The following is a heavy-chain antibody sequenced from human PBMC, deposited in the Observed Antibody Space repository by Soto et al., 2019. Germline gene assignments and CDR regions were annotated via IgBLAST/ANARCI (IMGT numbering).Heavy chain of an antibody. Sequence: QLQLQESGPGLVKPSETLSLTGTDSGGSISSSNYYWGWIRQSPGKGLEWIGSIYYSGSTYYNPSLKSRVTISVDTSKNHFSLKLSSVTAADTAVYYCARRRASYPFDYWGQGTLVTVSS. CDR3: ARRRASYPFDY. D-gene: IGHD3-10*01. V-gene: IGHV4-39*02. CDR1: GGSISSSNYY. CDR2: IYYSGST. J-gene: IGHJ4*02.